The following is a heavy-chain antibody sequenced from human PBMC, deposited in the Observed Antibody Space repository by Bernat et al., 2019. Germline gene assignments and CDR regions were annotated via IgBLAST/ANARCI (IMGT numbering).Heavy chain of an antibody. V-gene: IGHV3-30*18. D-gene: IGHD5-18*01. CDR3: ANGTAMDK. J-gene: IGHJ4*02. CDR1: GFTFSSYG. CDR2: ISYDGSNK. Sequence: QVQLVESGGGVVQPGRSLRLSCAASGFTFSSYGMHWVRQTPGKGLEWVAVISYDGSNKYYADSVKGRFTISRDNSKNTLYLQMNSLRAEDTAVYYCANGTAMDKWGQGNLVTVS.